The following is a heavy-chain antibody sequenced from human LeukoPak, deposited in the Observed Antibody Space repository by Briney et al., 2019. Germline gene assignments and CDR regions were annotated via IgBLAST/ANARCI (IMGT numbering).Heavy chain of an antibody. CDR1: GFTFSDYY. Sequence: GGSLRLSCAASGFTFSDYYMSWIRQAPGKGLEWVSYISSNSSYTNYADSVKGRFTISRDNAKNSLYLQTNSLRAEDTAVYYCARGVGARTPDAFDIWGQGTMVTVSS. CDR2: ISSNSSYT. CDR3: ARGVGARTPDAFDI. D-gene: IGHD1-26*01. V-gene: IGHV3-11*06. J-gene: IGHJ3*02.